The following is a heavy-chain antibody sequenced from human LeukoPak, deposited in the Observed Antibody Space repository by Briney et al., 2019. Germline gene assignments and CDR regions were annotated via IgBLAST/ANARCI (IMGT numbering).Heavy chain of an antibody. J-gene: IGHJ4*02. CDR3: VKDLRGGGYYTSFDY. D-gene: IGHD3-10*01. CDR1: GFTFSSYA. V-gene: IGHV3-64D*09. CDR2: INTNGDDT. Sequence: PGGSLRLSCAASGFTFSSYAMSWVRQAPGKGLEHDSTINTNGDDTYYADSVKGRFTISRDNSKRTLYLQMSSLRAEDTAVYYCVKDLRGGGYYTSFDYWGQGTLVTVSS.